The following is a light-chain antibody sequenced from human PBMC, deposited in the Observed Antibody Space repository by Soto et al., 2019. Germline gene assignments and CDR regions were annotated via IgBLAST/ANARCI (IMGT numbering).Light chain of an antibody. CDR2: GAS. J-gene: IGKJ1*01. V-gene: IGKV3-20*01. Sequence: EIVLTQSPGTLSLSPGERTPLSCRASQSVSSNFLDWYQQKPGQAPRLLIYGASSRATGIPDRFSGSGSGTDFTLTISRLEPEDFAVYYCQQYETSPRTFGQGTKWIS. CDR1: QSVSSNF. CDR3: QQYETSPRT.